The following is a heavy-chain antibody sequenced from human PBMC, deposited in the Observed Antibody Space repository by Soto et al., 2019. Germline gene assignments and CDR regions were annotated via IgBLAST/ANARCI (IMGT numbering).Heavy chain of an antibody. Sequence: EVQLAESGGGMVQPGGSLRLSCVASGFTFSSYDMHWVRQAPGKGLEYVSSISSNGGTTYYGNSVKGRFTISRDNSKNTLYLQLRSLRAEDMAVYYCVRRMSANYDYWGQGTLVTVSS. CDR1: GFTFSSYD. V-gene: IGHV3-64*01. CDR3: VRRMSANYDY. CDR2: ISSNGGTT. D-gene: IGHD1-7*01. J-gene: IGHJ4*02.